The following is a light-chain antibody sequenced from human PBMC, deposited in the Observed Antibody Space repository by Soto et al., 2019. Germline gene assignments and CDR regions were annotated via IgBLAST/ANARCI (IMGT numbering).Light chain of an antibody. Sequence: NFMLTQPHSVSESPGKTVTISCTRSSGSIASNYVQWYQQRPGSAPTTVIYEDNQRPSGVPDRFSGSFDSSSNSASLTISGLKTEDEADYYCQSYDSSNLVFGGGTKVTVL. V-gene: IGLV6-57*04. CDR2: EDN. CDR1: SGSIASNY. CDR3: QSYDSSNLV. J-gene: IGLJ3*02.